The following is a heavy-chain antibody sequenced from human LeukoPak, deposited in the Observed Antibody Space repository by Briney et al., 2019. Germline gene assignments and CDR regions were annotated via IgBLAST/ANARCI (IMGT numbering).Heavy chain of an antibody. CDR3: ARIPTVVGAPRYHDAFDI. J-gene: IGHJ3*02. V-gene: IGHV1-18*01. CDR2: ISAYNGNT. D-gene: IGHD1-26*01. Sequence: ASVKVSCKASGYTFTTYGITWVRQAPGQGLEWMGWISAYNGNTNYAPKLQGRVTMTTDTSTSTAYMELRSLRSDDTAVYYCARIPTVVGAPRYHDAFDIWGQGTMVTVSS. CDR1: GYTFTTYG.